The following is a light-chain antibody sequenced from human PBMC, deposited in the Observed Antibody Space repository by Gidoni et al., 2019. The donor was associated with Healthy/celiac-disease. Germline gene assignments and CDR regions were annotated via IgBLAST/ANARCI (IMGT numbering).Light chain of an antibody. V-gene: IGKV1-39*01. CDR2: AAS. CDR3: QQSYSPLT. CDR1: QSISSY. J-gene: IGKJ4*01. Sequence: DIQMTQSPSSLSAPVGYRVTITCRESQSISSYLYWYQQKPGKAPKLLIYAASSLQSGVPARFSGSGSESDFTLTISSLQHEDFDTYYCQQSYSPLTFGRGTKVEIK.